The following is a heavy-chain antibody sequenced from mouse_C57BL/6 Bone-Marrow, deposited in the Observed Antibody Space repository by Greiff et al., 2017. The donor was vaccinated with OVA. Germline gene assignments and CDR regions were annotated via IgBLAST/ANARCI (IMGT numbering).Heavy chain of an antibody. Sequence: QVQLQQPGAELVKPGASVKVSCKASGYTFTSYWMHWVKQRPGQGLEWIGRIHPHDSDTNSNQNFKGKATLTVDKSSSTAYMQLSSLTTEDSAVYYCARFTTVVATNWYFDVWGTGTTVTVSS. CDR2: IHPHDSDT. CDR1: GYTFTSYW. D-gene: IGHD1-1*01. V-gene: IGHV1-74*01. CDR3: ARFTTVVATNWYFDV. J-gene: IGHJ1*03.